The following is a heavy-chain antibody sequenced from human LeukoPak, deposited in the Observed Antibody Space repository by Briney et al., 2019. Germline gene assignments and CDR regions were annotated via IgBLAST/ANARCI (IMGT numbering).Heavy chain of an antibody. J-gene: IGHJ4*02. Sequence: PSETLSLTCTVSGGSISSYYWSWIRQPPGKGLEWIGYIYYSGSTNYNPSLKSRVTISVDTSKNQFSLKLSSVTAADTAVYYCARAYGDYVCDYWGQGTLVTVSS. V-gene: IGHV4-59*01. D-gene: IGHD4-17*01. CDR1: GGSISSYY. CDR3: ARAYGDYVCDY. CDR2: IYYSGST.